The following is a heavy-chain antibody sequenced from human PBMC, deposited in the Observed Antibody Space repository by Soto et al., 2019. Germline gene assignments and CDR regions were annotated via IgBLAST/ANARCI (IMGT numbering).Heavy chain of an antibody. D-gene: IGHD3-16*02. J-gene: IGHJ5*02. Sequence: SETLSLTCTVSGGSISSSSYYWGWIRQPPGKGLEWIGSIYYSGSTYYNPSLKSRVTISVDTSKNQFSLKLSSVTAADTAVYYCARRYYDYVWGSYRNNWFDPWGQGTLVPVSS. V-gene: IGHV4-39*01. CDR1: GGSISSSSYY. CDR3: ARRYYDYVWGSYRNNWFDP. CDR2: IYYSGST.